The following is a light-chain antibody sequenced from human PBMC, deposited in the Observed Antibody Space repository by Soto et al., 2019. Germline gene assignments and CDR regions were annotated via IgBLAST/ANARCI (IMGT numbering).Light chain of an antibody. V-gene: IGKV3-20*01. J-gene: IGKJ1*01. CDR1: QSVSSSS. CDR3: QQYGRSLWT. Sequence: EIVLTQSPGTLSLSPGERATLSCRASQSVSSSSLAWYQQKPGQAPRLLIYAASNRATDIPDRFTASGSGTDFTLIISRLEPEDFAVYYCQQYGRSLWTFGQGTKVDNK. CDR2: AAS.